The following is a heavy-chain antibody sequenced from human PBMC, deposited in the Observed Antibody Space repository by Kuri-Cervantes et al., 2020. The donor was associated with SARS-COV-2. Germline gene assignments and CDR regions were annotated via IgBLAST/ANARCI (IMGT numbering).Heavy chain of an antibody. CDR2: ISAYNGNT. D-gene: IGHD6-6*01. CDR1: GYTFTSYG. V-gene: IGHV1-18*04. J-gene: IGHJ6*02. CDR3: ARGDIAARGGEYYYYYYGMDV. Sequence: ASVKVSCKASGYTFTSYGISWVRQAPGQGLEWMGWISAYNGNTNYAQKLQGRVTITADESTSTAYMELSSLRSEDTAVYYCARGDIAARGGEYYYYYYGMDVWGQGTTVTVSS.